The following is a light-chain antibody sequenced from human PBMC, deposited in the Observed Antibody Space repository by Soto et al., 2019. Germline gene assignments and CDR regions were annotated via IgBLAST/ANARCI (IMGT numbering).Light chain of an antibody. CDR2: WAS. Sequence: DIVMTQSPDSLAVSLGERATINCKSSQSVLYSSNNKNYLAWYQQKPGQPPKLLIYWASTRESGVPDRFSGRGSGKDFTLTISSLQAEDVEVYYCQQYYSTPYTLGQGTRLEIK. CDR3: QQYYSTPYT. V-gene: IGKV4-1*01. CDR1: QSVLYSSNNKNY. J-gene: IGKJ2*01.